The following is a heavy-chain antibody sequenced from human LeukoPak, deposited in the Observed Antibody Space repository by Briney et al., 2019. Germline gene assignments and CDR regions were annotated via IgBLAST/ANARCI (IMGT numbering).Heavy chain of an antibody. CDR1: GFTFSDNY. CDR3: ARDWNHFEH. CDR2: ISSGSDTI. D-gene: IGHD1-1*01. Sequence: GGSLRLSCAASGFTFSDNYMSWIRQLPEKGLEWVSYISSGSDTIYYADSVKGRFTISRDNAKNSLYLQMNGLRAEDTGVYYCARDWNHFEHWGQGALVAVSS. J-gene: IGHJ4*02. V-gene: IGHV3-11*04.